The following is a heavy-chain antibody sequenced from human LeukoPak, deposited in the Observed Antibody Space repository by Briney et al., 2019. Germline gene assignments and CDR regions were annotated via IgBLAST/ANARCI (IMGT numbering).Heavy chain of an antibody. CDR3: AKDRIVGATDDYYYYGMDV. Sequence: GGSLRLSCAASGFTFSGYGMHWVRQAPGKGLEWVAVISYDGSNKYYADSVKGRFTISRDNSKNTLYLQMNSLRAEDTAVYYCAKDRIVGATDDYYYYGMDVWGQGTTVTVSS. CDR1: GFTFSGYG. D-gene: IGHD1-26*01. CDR2: ISYDGSNK. J-gene: IGHJ6*02. V-gene: IGHV3-30*18.